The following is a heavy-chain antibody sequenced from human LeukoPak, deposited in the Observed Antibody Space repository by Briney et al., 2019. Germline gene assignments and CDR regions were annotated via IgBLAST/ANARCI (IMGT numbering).Heavy chain of an antibody. J-gene: IGHJ6*03. CDR2: ISSSTTYI. CDR1: GFTFRTYS. CDR3: ASSGSGGYFYYYMDV. D-gene: IGHD3-10*01. V-gene: IGHV3-21*01. Sequence: GGSLRLSRAASGFTFRTYSMNWVRQAPGKGLEWVSFISSSTTYIYYADSVKGRFTISRDNAKNSLYLQMNSLKVEDTAVYYCASSGSGGYFYYYMDVWGKGTTVTISS.